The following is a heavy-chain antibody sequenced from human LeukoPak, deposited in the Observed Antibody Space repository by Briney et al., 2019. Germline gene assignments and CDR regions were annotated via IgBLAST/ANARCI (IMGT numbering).Heavy chain of an antibody. CDR3: AKGNTMIVVVSDY. D-gene: IGHD3-22*01. CDR1: GFTFSSYA. CDR2: ISGSGGST. V-gene: IGHV3-23*01. J-gene: IGHJ4*02. Sequence: GGSLRLSCAASGFTFSSYAMSWVRQAPGKGLEWVSSISGSGGSTYYADSVKGRFTISRDNSKNTLYLQMNSLRAEDTAVYYCAKGNTMIVVVSDYWGQGTLVTVSS.